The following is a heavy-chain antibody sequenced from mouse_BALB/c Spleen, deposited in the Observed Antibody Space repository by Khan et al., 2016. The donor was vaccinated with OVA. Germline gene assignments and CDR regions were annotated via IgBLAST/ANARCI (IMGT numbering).Heavy chain of an antibody. CDR3: ARSLCYSYGYAWDY. CDR2: LSSTGST. D-gene: IGHD2-12*01. J-gene: IGHJ4*01. Sequence: EVQLQESGPGLVKSSQSLSLTCTVTGYSITRDYAWNWIRQFPGNKLEWMGYLSSTGSTRYNPSLKSRISITRDISKNPFFLQLKSVTTEDTATYYCARSLCYSYGYAWDYWGRGTSVTVSS. CDR1: GYSITRDYA. V-gene: IGHV3-2*02.